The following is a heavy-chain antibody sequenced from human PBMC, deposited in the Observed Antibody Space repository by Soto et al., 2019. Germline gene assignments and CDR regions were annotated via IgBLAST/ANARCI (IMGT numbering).Heavy chain of an antibody. CDR3: ARGLLLLWTAMDV. D-gene: IGHD3-10*01. J-gene: IGHJ6*02. V-gene: IGHV4-34*01. Sequence: PSETLSLTSAVYVVPFRGYDWSWIRQPPGKGLEWIGEINHSGSTNYNPSLKSRVTISVDTSKNQFSLKLSSATAADTAVYYCARGLLLLWTAMDVWGQGTTVTVS. CDR2: INHSGST. CDR1: VVPFRGYD.